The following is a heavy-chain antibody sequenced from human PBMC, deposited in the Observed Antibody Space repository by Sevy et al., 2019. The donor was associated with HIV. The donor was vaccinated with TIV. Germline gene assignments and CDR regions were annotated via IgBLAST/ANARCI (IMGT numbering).Heavy chain of an antibody. D-gene: IGHD5-18*01. V-gene: IGHV3-48*02. CDR2: ISSSSSTI. J-gene: IGHJ4*02. CDR3: ASHFGDTANIDY. CDR1: GFTFSSYS. Sequence: GGSLRLSCAASGFTFSSYSMNWVRQAPGNGLEWVSYISSSSSTIYYADSVKGRFTISRDNAKNSLYLQMNSLRDEDTAVYYCASHFGDTANIDYSGQGTLVTVSS.